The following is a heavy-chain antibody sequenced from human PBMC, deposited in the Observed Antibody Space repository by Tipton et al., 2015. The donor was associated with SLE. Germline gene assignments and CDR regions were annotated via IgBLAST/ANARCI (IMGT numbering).Heavy chain of an antibody. V-gene: IGHV4-39*07. CDR3: ATVVLSYSGDSCYPHYFDY. CDR2: IYYRGST. CDR1: GGSIRSSTSY. D-gene: IGHD2-15*01. Sequence: LRLSCTVSGGSIRSSTSYWGWIRQPPGKGLDWIGSIYYRGSTYYNPSLKSRVTISVDTSKNQFSLKLTSVTAADTAVYYWATVVLSYSGDSCYPHYFDYWGQGTLVTVSS. J-gene: IGHJ4*02.